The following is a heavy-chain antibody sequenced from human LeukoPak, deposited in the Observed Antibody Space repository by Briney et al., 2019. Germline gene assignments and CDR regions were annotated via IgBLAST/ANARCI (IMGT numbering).Heavy chain of an antibody. CDR3: ARDSDYYYDSSAWGFDY. V-gene: IGHV1-18*01. CDR2: ISAYNGNT. Sequence: ASVKVSCKVSGYTFTSYGISWVRQAPGQGLEWMGWISAYNGNTNYAQKLQGRVTMTTDTSTSTAYMELRSLRSDDTAVYYCARDSDYYYDSSAWGFDYWGQGTLVTVS. D-gene: IGHD3-22*01. J-gene: IGHJ4*02. CDR1: GYTFTSYG.